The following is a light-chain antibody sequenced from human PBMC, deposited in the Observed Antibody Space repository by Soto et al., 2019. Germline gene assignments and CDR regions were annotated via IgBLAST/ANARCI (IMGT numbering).Light chain of an antibody. CDR2: GVS. CDR3: QQYNSWPPT. Sequence: EILLTQSPGTLSLSPGERATLSCRASQSVSSNLAWYQQKPGQAPRLLIYGVSTRATGIPARFSGSGSGTEFTLTISSLQSEDFALYCCQQYNSWPPTFGQGTKVDIK. V-gene: IGKV3-15*01. CDR1: QSVSSN. J-gene: IGKJ1*01.